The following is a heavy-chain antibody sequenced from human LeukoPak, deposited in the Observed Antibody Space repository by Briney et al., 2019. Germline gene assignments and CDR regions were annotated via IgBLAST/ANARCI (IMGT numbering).Heavy chain of an antibody. Sequence: GGSLRLSCAASGFTFSNYWMHWVRHAPGKGLVWVSRINPDGSSTDYADSVKGRFTISRDNARNTLYLQMNSLRVEDTAIYYCVRGTNDWTGIDYWGQGTLVTVSS. D-gene: IGHD2-8*01. V-gene: IGHV3-74*01. J-gene: IGHJ4*02. CDR3: VRGTNDWTGIDY. CDR2: INPDGSST. CDR1: GFTFSNYW.